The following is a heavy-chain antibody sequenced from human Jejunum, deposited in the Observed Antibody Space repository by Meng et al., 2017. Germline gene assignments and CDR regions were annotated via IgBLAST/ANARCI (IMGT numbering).Heavy chain of an antibody. CDR2: LSAGGAST. J-gene: IGHJ5*02. V-gene: IGHV3-23*01. Sequence: EVRLLESGGGLVQSGGSLSLSCAASGFSFSSYGMGWVRQAPGKGLEWVSGLSAGGASTYYADSVKGRFTISRDNSKNTLFLQMHSLRAEDTAVYYCAKDWSWGQGTLVTVSS. CDR3: AKDWS. CDR1: GFSFSSYG.